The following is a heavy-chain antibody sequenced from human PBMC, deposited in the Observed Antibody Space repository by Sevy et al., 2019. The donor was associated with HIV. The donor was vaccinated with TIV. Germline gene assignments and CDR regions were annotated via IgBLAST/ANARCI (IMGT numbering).Heavy chain of an antibody. D-gene: IGHD2-2*01. V-gene: IGHV3-48*02. J-gene: IGHJ5*02. CDR2: ISSSGSTI. Sequence: GGSLRLSCAASGFTFSSYTMNWVRQAPGKGLEWISYISSSGSTIYYADSVKGRFTISRDNAKNSLYLQMNSLRDEDTAVYYCARDELGYCSTTGCCGWFDPWGQGTLVTVSS. CDR1: GFTFSSYT. CDR3: ARDELGYCSTTGCCGWFDP.